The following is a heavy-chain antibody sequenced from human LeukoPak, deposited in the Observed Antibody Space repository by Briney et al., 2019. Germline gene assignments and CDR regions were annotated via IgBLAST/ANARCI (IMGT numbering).Heavy chain of an antibody. CDR2: IYHGGST. CDR1: GYSISSGYY. CDR3: ARHFSADPFDY. V-gene: IGHV4-38-2*01. Sequence: PSETLSLTCAVSGYSISSGYYWGWIRQPPGKGLEWVGSIYHGGSTYYNPSLKSRVTMSVDTSKNQFPLNLSSVTAADTAVYYCARHFSADPFDYWGQGTLVTVSS. D-gene: IGHD6-19*01. J-gene: IGHJ4*02.